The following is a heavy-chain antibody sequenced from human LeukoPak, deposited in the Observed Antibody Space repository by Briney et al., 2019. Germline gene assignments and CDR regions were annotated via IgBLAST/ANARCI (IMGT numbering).Heavy chain of an antibody. V-gene: IGHV4-31*03. Sequence: TLSLTCTVSGGSISSGGYYWSWIRQHPGKGLEWIGYIYYSGSTYYNPSLKSRVTISVDTSKNQFSLKLSSVTAADTAVYYCARLRYCSSTSCYPRFDPWGQGTLVTVSS. CDR2: IYYSGST. CDR3: ARLRYCSSTSCYPRFDP. J-gene: IGHJ5*02. D-gene: IGHD2-2*01. CDR1: GGSISSGGYY.